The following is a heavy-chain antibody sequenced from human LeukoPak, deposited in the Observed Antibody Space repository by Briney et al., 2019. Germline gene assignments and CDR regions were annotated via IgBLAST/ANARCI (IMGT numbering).Heavy chain of an antibody. CDR1: GFTFSDYY. V-gene: IGHV3-11*03. CDR2: ISSSSSYT. D-gene: IGHD6-19*01. J-gene: IGHJ2*01. CDR3: ARPYSSGWYGGFDL. Sequence: PGGSLRLSCVASGFTFSDYYMSWIRQAPGKGLEWGSYISSSSSYTNYADSVKGRFTISRDNAKNSLYLQMNSLRAEDTAVYYCARPYSSGWYGGFDLWGRGTLVTVSS.